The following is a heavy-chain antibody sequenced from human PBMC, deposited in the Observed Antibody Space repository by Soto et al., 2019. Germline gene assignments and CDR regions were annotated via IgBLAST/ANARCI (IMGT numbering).Heavy chain of an antibody. V-gene: IGHV3-15*01. CDR2: IRSNADGGTA. Sequence: EVQLVESGGGLVKPGGSLRLSCTASGFPFIDAWMSWVRPAPGKGLQWIGRIRSNADGGTADLTAPVRDRFTISRDDSKTTLYLQMNSLKIDDTAVYFCSTALRRDSALGAYWGLGTLVSVSS. CDR1: GFPFIDAW. CDR3: STALRRDSALGAY. J-gene: IGHJ4*02. D-gene: IGHD3-16*01.